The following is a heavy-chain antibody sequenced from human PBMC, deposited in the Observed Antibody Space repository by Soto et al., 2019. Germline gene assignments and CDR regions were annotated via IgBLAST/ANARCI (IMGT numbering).Heavy chain of an antibody. CDR1: ASFLIPYP. CDR3: AKEQTTGAHYALDY. J-gene: IGHJ4*02. CDR2: ITGSRDYT. Sequence: GGSLTLPCETPASFLIPYPTNWVPQPPGLWLQWVSSITGSRDYTSYIASVKGRFTISRDNSKNTLYLQMNSLRGEDTAVYFCAKEQTTGAHYALDYWSQGTLVTVSS. D-gene: IGHD2-8*02. V-gene: IGHV3-23*01.